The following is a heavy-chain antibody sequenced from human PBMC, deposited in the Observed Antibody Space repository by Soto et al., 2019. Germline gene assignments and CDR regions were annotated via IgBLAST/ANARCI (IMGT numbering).Heavy chain of an antibody. CDR3: ARSFTYGAQRFDY. V-gene: IGHV4-59*12. CDR2: IYDGGTT. D-gene: IGHD3-10*01. Sequence: ETLSLTCSVSGDSMNTYFWTWIRQPPGKGLEWIGYIYDGGTTNYNPSLKSRAAISVDTSKNQFSLNLTSVTAADTATYYCARSFTYGAQRFDYWGQGALVTVSS. J-gene: IGHJ4*02. CDR1: GDSMNTYF.